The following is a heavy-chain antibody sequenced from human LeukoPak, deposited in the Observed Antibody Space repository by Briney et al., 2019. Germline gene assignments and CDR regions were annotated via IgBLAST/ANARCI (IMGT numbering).Heavy chain of an antibody. CDR2: IYYSGST. CDR3: ARDPKSGYDGAY. D-gene: IGHD5-12*01. Sequence: SETLSLTCTVSGGSISSGGYYWSWIRQHPGKGLEWIGYIYYSGSTYYNPSLKSRVTISVDTSKNQFSLKLSSVTAADTAVYYCARDPKSGYDGAYWGQGTLVTVSS. CDR1: GGSISSGGYY. J-gene: IGHJ4*02. V-gene: IGHV4-31*03.